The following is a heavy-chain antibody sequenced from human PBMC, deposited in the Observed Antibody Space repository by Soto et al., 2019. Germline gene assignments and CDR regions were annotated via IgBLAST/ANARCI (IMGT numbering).Heavy chain of an antibody. CDR3: AGDQFQWMSPLRDWFDP. CDR2: ISAYNGNT. CDR1: GYTFTLYG. V-gene: IGHV1-18*01. D-gene: IGHD2-2*03. Sequence: QVQLVQSGTEVKKPGASVKVSCKASGYTFTLYGITWVRQAPGQGLEWMGWISAYNGNTNYAQMLQGRVTMTTDTSTSSGYMELRSLRSDDTAVYYCAGDQFQWMSPLRDWFDPWGQGTLVTVSS. J-gene: IGHJ5*02.